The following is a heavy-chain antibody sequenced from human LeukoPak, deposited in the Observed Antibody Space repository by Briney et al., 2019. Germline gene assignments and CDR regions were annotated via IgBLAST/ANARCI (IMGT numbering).Heavy chain of an antibody. D-gene: IGHD5-24*01. CDR3: ARDAGEMANRFFDY. J-gene: IGHJ4*02. V-gene: IGHV3-21*01. CDR2: ISSSSSYI. CDR1: GFTFSSYS. Sequence: PGGSLRLSCAASGFTFSSYSMNWVRQAPGKGLEWVSSISSSSSYIYYADSVEGRFTISRDNANNSLYPQMNSLSAENTAVYSCARDAGEMANRFFDYWGQGTLVTVSS.